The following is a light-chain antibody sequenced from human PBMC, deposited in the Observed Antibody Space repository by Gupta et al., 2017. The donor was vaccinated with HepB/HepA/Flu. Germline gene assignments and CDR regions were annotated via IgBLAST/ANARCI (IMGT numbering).Light chain of an antibody. CDR2: DVS. Sequence: QSALTQPASVSGSPGQSITISCTGTSSDVGGYNYVSWYQQHTGKAPNLMIYDVSNRPAGVSNRFSGSKSGNTASLTISGLQAEDEADYYCSSYTSSSTLVFGGGTKLTVL. V-gene: IGLV2-14*01. CDR1: SSDVGGYNY. J-gene: IGLJ2*01. CDR3: SSYTSSSTLV.